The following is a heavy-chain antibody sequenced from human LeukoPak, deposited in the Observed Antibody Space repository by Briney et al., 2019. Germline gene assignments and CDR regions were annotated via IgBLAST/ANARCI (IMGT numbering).Heavy chain of an antibody. CDR2: ISWNGGTI. V-gene: IGHV3-9*01. CDR1: GFTFDDCA. D-gene: IGHD6-13*01. J-gene: IGHJ6*02. CDR3: AKDTVWDLQQQLVGASGGMDV. Sequence: LAGRSLRLSCAASGFTFDDCAMHWVRHAPGKGLEWVSGISWNGGTIAYADSVKGRFTISRDNARNSLYLQMSSLRAEDTALYYCAKDTVWDLQQQLVGASGGMDVWGQGTTVTVSS.